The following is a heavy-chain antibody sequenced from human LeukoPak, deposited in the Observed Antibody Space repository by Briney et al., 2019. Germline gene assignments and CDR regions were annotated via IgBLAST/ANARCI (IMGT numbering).Heavy chain of an antibody. J-gene: IGHJ5*02. Sequence: PSETLSLTCTVSGGSINNYYWSWVRQPAGKGLEWIGRIYFTGSTNYNPSLKSRVTMSVDTSKNQFSLKMTSVTAADTAVYYCARGYSSSWYWFGPWGQGTLVTVSS. CDR3: ARGYSSSWYWFGP. D-gene: IGHD6-13*01. V-gene: IGHV4-4*07. CDR2: IYFTGST. CDR1: GGSINNYY.